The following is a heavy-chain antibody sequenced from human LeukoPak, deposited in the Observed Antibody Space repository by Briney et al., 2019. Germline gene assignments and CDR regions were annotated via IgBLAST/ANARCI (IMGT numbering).Heavy chain of an antibody. D-gene: IGHD2-2*01. CDR1: GGSFSGYY. Sequence: PSETLSPTCAVYGGSFSGYYWSWIPQPPGKGLEWIGEINHSGSTNYNPSLKSRVTISVDTSKNQFSLKLSSVTAADTAVYYCARGRLTSCYDYWGQGTLVTVSS. CDR3: ARGRLTSCYDY. CDR2: INHSGST. V-gene: IGHV4-34*01. J-gene: IGHJ4*02.